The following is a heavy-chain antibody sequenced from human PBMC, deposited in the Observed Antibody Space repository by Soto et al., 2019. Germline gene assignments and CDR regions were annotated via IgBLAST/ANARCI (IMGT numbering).Heavy chain of an antibody. CDR2: ISSSGSTL. D-gene: IGHD6-19*01. V-gene: IGHV3-48*03. Sequence: PGGSLRLSCAASGFTFSSYEMNWVRQAPGKGLEWVSYISSSGSTLYYADSVKGRFTISRDNAKNSLYLQMNSLRAEDTAVYYCAREAVAGTRTLYGMDVWGQGTTVTVSS. CDR1: GFTFSSYE. CDR3: AREAVAGTRTLYGMDV. J-gene: IGHJ6*02.